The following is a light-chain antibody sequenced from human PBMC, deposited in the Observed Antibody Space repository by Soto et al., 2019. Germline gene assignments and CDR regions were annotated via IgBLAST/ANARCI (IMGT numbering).Light chain of an antibody. V-gene: IGKV1-39*01. Sequence: DIQMTQSPSSLSASVGDRVTITCRASQSISNYLNWYQQKPGKAPKLLIYAASSWQSGVPSRFSGSGSGTEFTLTISSLQPEDFATYSCQQSYTTLFTFGPGTNVEI. J-gene: IGKJ3*01. CDR3: QQSYTTLFT. CDR2: AAS. CDR1: QSISNY.